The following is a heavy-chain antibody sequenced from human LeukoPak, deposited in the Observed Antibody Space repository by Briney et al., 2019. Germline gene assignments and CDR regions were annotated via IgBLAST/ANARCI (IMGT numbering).Heavy chain of an antibody. D-gene: IGHD4-17*01. Sequence: ASVKVSCKTSGYTFTGYNLNWVRQAPGQGLEWMGWINPNSGDTDYEQKFQSRVTMTRDTSISTAFLELSRLTSGDTAVYYCARDYYGHGSGLFDFWGRGTLLTVSS. CDR3: ARDYYGHGSGLFDF. V-gene: IGHV1-2*02. CDR1: GYTFTGYN. J-gene: IGHJ2*01. CDR2: INPNSGDT.